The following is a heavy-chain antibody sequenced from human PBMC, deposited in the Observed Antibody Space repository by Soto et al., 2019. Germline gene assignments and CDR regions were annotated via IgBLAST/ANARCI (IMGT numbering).Heavy chain of an antibody. Sequence: SETLSLTCAVYGGSFSAYYWSWIRQPPGKGLEWIGEINHSGSTSYNPSLKSRVTISVDTSKNQFSLKLSSVTAADTAVYYCASRYCSGGSCYTAFDIWGQGTMVTVSS. D-gene: IGHD2-15*01. V-gene: IGHV4-34*01. J-gene: IGHJ3*02. CDR1: GGSFSAYY. CDR3: ASRYCSGGSCYTAFDI. CDR2: INHSGST.